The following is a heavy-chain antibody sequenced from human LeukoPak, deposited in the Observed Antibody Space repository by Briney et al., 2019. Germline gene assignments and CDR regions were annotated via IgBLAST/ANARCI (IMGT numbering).Heavy chain of an antibody. CDR3: AKEFGYYYGSGSYWEY. CDR1: GFTFSSYA. CDR2: ISGSGGST. D-gene: IGHD3-10*01. J-gene: IGHJ4*02. V-gene: IGHV3-23*01. Sequence: PGGSLRLSCAASGFTFSSYAMSWVRQAPGKGLEWVSAISGSGGSTYYADSVKGRFTISRDNSKNTLYLQMNSLRAEDTAVYYCAKEFGYYYGSGSYWEYWGQGTLVTVSS.